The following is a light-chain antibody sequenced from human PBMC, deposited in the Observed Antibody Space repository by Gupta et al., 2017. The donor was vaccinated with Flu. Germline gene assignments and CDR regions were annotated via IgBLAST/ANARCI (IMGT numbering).Light chain of an antibody. V-gene: IGKV1D-12*01. CDR3: QQSDGLPNT. J-gene: IGKJ5*01. CDR1: QSISAW. CDR2: GAS. Sequence: DIQMTQSPSSVSASVGDTVTITCRASQSISAWLAWYQQKPGRAPKILIYGASTLQSGVPLRFSGEGSATDFTLTIAILHPEDFATYYCQQSDGLPNTFGQGTRLESK.